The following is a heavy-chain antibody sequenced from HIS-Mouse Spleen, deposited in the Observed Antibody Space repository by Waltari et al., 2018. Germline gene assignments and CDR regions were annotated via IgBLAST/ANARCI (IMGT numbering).Heavy chain of an antibody. J-gene: IGHJ3*02. CDR3: AKSREYCSSTSCYRDAFDI. V-gene: IGHV4-59*01. Sequence: STNYNPSLKSRVTISVDTSKNQFSLKLSSVTAADTAVYYCAKSREYCSSTSCYRDAFDIWGQGTMVTVSS. D-gene: IGHD2-2*01. CDR2: ST.